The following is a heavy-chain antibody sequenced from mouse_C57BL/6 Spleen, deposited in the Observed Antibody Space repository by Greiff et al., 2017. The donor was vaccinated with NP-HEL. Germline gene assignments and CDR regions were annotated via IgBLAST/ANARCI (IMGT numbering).Heavy chain of an antibody. V-gene: IGHV1-80*01. CDR1: GYAFSSYW. CDR2: IYPGDGET. CDR3: SRGGDYYGAY. D-gene: IGHD1-1*02. J-gene: IGHJ3*01. Sequence: VQLQQSGAELVKPGASVKISCKASGYAFSSYWMNWVKQRPGTGLEWIGQIYPGDGETNYNGKFKGKATLTADKSSSTAYRQLSSMTSADSAVYFCSRGGDYYGAYWGQGTLVTVAA.